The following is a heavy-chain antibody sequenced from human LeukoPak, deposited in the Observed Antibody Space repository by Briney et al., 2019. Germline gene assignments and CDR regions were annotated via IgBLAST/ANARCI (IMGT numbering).Heavy chain of an antibody. CDR3: ARADYYDSSGPPPFDY. J-gene: IGHJ4*02. Sequence: GASVKVSCKASGYTFTSYDINWVQQATGQGLEWMGWMNPNSGNTGYAQKFQGRVTMTRNTSISTAYMELSSLRSEDTAVYYCARADYYDSSGPPPFDYWGQGTLVTVSS. D-gene: IGHD3-22*01. CDR1: GYTFTSYD. CDR2: MNPNSGNT. V-gene: IGHV1-8*01.